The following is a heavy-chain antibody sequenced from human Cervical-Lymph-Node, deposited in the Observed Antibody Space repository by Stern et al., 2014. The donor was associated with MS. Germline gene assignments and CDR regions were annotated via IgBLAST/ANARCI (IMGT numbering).Heavy chain of an antibody. V-gene: IGHV3-33*01. CDR1: GFTLSSHG. Sequence: VQLVESGGGVVQPGRSLRLPCAASGFTLSSHGMHWVRQAPGKGLERVALIWYDESNEYYADSVKGRFIISRDNSKNTLYLEMNSLRVEDTAVYYCARDRGSYGSAAMDVWGQGTTVTVSS. CDR2: IWYDESNE. D-gene: IGHD5-18*01. CDR3: ARDRGSYGSAAMDV. J-gene: IGHJ6*02.